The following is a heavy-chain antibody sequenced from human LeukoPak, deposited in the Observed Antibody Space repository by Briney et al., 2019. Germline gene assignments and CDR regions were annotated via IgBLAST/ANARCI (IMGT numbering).Heavy chain of an antibody. CDR1: GFTFSSYG. CDR2: IWYDGSNK. Sequence: GGSLRLSCAASGFTFSSYGMHWVRQAPGKGLEWVAVIWYDGSNKYYADSVKGRFTISGDNSKNTLYLQMNSLRAEDTAVYYCAREPANREDYYYYGMDVWGQGTTVTVSS. J-gene: IGHJ6*02. CDR3: AREPANREDYYYYGMDV. V-gene: IGHV3-33*01.